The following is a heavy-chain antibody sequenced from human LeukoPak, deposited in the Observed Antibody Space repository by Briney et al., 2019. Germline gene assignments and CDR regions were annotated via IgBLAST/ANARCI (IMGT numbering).Heavy chain of an antibody. D-gene: IGHD3-22*01. J-gene: IGHJ6*03. CDR2: IYYSGST. V-gene: IGHV4-39*01. CDR1: GGSISSSSYY. CDR3: ARHPVNYYDSSGYYYFWYYYYYMDV. Sequence: SETLSLTCTVSGGSISSSSYYWGWIRQPPWKGLEWLGSIYYSGSTYYNPSLKSRVTISVDTSKNQFSLKLGSVTAADTAVYYCARHPVNYYDSSGYYYFWYYYYYMDVWGKGTTVTVSS.